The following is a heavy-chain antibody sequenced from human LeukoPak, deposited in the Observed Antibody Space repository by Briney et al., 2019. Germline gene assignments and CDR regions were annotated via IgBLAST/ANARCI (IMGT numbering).Heavy chain of an antibody. J-gene: IGHJ4*02. D-gene: IGHD2-21*01. CDR3: ARLVGRLFDY. Sequence: SETLSLTCTVSGGSISSGDHFWSWIRQHPGKGLEWIGYIYYSGSTNYNPSLKSRVTISVDTSKNQFSLKLSSVTAADTAVYYCARLVGRLFDYWGQGTLVTVSS. CDR1: GGSISSGDHF. CDR2: IYYSGST. V-gene: IGHV4-61*08.